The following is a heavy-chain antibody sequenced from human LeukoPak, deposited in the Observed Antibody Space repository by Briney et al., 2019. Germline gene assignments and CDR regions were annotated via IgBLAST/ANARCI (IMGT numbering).Heavy chain of an antibody. V-gene: IGHV3-21*01. J-gene: IGHJ4*02. CDR1: GFTFSSYS. D-gene: IGHD6-19*01. Sequence: AGGSLRLPCAASGFTFSSYSMNWVRQAPGKGLEWVSSISSSSSYIYYADSVKGRFTISRDNAKNSLYLQMNSLRAEDTAVYYCARDLMYSSGAFDYWGQGTLVTVSS. CDR2: ISSSSSYI. CDR3: ARDLMYSSGAFDY.